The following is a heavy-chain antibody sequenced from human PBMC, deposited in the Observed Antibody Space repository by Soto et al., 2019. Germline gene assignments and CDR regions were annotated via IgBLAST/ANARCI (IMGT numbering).Heavy chain of an antibody. J-gene: IGHJ6*03. V-gene: IGHV4-4*02. CDR2: IYHSGST. Sequence: SETLSLTCAVSGGSISSSNWWSWVRQPPGKGLEWIGEIYHSGSTNYNPSLKSRVTISVDKSKNQFSLKLSSVTAADTAVYYCARNLYCSSTSCPISNYYYYYMDVWGKGTTVTVSS. D-gene: IGHD2-2*01. CDR1: GGSISSSNW. CDR3: ARNLYCSSTSCPISNYYYYYMDV.